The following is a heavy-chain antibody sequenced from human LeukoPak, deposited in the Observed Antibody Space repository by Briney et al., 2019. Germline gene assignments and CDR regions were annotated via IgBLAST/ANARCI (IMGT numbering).Heavy chain of an antibody. J-gene: IGHJ4*02. CDR1: EFTFRNYA. CDR3: ARSGGLQKFDY. V-gene: IGHV3-30-3*01. D-gene: IGHD4-11*01. Sequence: GRSLRLSCAASEFTFRNYALHWVRQAPGKGLQWVAVISYDGNTIHYADSVKGRFIISRDTSKNTLYLQMNSLRAEDTAVYYCARSGGLQKFDYWGQGTLVTVSS. CDR2: ISYDGNTI.